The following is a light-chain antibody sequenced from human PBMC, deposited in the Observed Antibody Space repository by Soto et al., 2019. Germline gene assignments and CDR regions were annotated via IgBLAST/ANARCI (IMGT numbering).Light chain of an antibody. J-gene: IGKJ1*01. CDR3: QESKSDPWT. Sequence: DIQMTQSPSTLSASVGDRVTITCLASQSIHIWLAWYPQKPGKAPKLLIYDASNLESGVPSRFSGSGSGTEFTLTISSLQPDDFATFYCQESKSDPWTFGQGTQVESK. CDR2: DAS. V-gene: IGKV1-5*01. CDR1: QSIHIW.